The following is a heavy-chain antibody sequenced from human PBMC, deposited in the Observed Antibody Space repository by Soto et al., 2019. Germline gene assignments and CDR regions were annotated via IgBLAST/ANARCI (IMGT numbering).Heavy chain of an antibody. J-gene: IGHJ5*02. D-gene: IGHD1-26*01. V-gene: IGHV2-5*02. CDR1: GFSLSTSGVG. CDR2: IYWDDDK. Sequence: QITLKESGPTLVKPTQTLTLTCTFSGFSLSTSGVGVGWIRQPPGKALEWLALIYWDDDKRYSTSLKSRLTITKDTSKNQVVLTMTNMDPVDTATYYCAHRRLLSGAHPNWFDPWGQGTLVTVSS. CDR3: AHRRLLSGAHPNWFDP.